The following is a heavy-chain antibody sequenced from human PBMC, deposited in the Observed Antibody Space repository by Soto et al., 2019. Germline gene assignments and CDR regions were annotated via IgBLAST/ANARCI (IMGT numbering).Heavy chain of an antibody. D-gene: IGHD6-13*01. V-gene: IGHV3-74*01. CDR2: INSDGSST. CDR3: ARVYGGGIAAAAGSFDY. J-gene: IGHJ4*02. Sequence: EVQLVESGGGLVQPGGSLRLSCAASGFTFSSYWMHWVRQAPGKGLVWVSRINSDGSSTSYADSVKGRFTISRDSAKNTLYLQMNRLRAEDTAVYYCARVYGGGIAAAAGSFDYWGQGTLVTVSS. CDR1: GFTFSSYW.